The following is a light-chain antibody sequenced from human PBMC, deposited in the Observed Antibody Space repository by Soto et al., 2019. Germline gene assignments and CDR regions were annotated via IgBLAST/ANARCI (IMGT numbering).Light chain of an antibody. V-gene: IGLV2-14*01. CDR1: SSDVGGYNY. CDR3: SSYTSSSLVV. J-gene: IGLJ2*01. Sequence: QSALTQPASVSGSPGQSITISCTGTSSDVGGYNYVSWYQQHPGKAPKLMIYDVSIRPSGVSNRFSGSKSGNTASLTISGLQAGDEADYYCSSYTSSSLVVFGGGTKLTVL. CDR2: DVS.